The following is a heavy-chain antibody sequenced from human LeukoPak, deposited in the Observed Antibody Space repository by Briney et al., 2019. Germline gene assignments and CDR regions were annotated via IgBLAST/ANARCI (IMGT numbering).Heavy chain of an antibody. CDR3: ARSPHILTGENFDY. J-gene: IGHJ4*02. D-gene: IGHD3-9*01. CDR2: VNPNSGGT. Sequence: ASMKVSCKASGYTLTDYYMHWMRQAPGQGLEWMGWVNPNSGGTNYAQKFQGRVSMTRDTSIRTAYMQLSRLRSDDTAVYYCARSPHILTGENFDYWGQGTLLTVSS. CDR1: GYTLTDYY. V-gene: IGHV1-2*02.